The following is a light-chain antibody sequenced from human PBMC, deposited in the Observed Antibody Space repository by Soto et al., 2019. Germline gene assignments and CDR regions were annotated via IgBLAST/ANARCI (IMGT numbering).Light chain of an antibody. CDR2: SNN. V-gene: IGLV1-44*01. Sequence: QSVLTQPPSASGTPGQRITISCSGSSSNIGSHTVNWHQQVPGTAPKLLIYSNNERPSGVPDRFSGSKSGTSASLAISGLQSGDEAEYDCAAWDDSLNGVIFGGGTKRTGL. CDR3: AAWDDSLNGVI. CDR1: SSNIGSHT. J-gene: IGLJ2*01.